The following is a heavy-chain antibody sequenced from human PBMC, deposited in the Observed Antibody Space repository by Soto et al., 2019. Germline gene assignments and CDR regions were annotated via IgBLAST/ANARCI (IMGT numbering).Heavy chain of an antibody. J-gene: IGHJ4*02. CDR2: IDPSDAQT. V-gene: IGHV5-10-1*01. Sequence: GESLKISCNGSGYSFAGYWITWVRQKPGKGLEWMGRIDPSDAQTYYSPSFRGHVTISATKSITTVFLQWSSLRASDTAMYYCARQIYDSDTGPNFQYYFDSWGQGTPVTVSS. D-gene: IGHD3-22*01. CDR3: ARQIYDSDTGPNFQYYFDS. CDR1: GYSFAGYW.